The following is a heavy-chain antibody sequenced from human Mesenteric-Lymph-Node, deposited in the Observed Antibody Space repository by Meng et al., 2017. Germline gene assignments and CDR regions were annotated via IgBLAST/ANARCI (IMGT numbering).Heavy chain of an antibody. Sequence: SETLSPTGPVSGDSISSGYFWAWLRQPPGKGREWIARIYESTTFYSPSLKSRLTISIDTSKNQFSLKLSSVTAADTAVYYCARPWRGNNREDSYSTFDIWGQGTMVTVSS. D-gene: IGHD5-24*01. CDR3: ARPWRGNNREDSYSTFDI. CDR2: IYESTT. J-gene: IGHJ3*02. V-gene: IGHV4-38-2*01. CDR1: GDSISSGYF.